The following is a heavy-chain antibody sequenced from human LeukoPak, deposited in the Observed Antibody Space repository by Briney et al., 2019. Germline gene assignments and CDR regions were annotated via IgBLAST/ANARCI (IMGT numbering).Heavy chain of an antibody. V-gene: IGHV3-23*01. J-gene: IGHJ6*03. CDR3: AKCGSHYYYYMDV. D-gene: IGHD2-21*01. CDR2: ISGSGGST. CDR1: GFTVSSNY. Sequence: GGSLRLSCAASGFTVSSNYMSWVRQAPGKGLEWVSAISGSGGSTYYADSVKGRFTISRDNSKNTLYLQMNSLRAEDTAVYYCAKCGSHYYYYMDVWGKGTTVTVSS.